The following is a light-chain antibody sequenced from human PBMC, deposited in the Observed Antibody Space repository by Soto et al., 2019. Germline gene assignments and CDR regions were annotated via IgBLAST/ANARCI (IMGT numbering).Light chain of an antibody. Sequence: EKVMTQSPATLSVSPGERATLSCRASQSVSIYLAWYQQKPGQAPRLLIFEASMRATGVPARFSGSGSGTEFTLTISSLQSEDFAVYYCQQYNTWPPTFGQGTKVEIK. CDR3: QQYNTWPPT. J-gene: IGKJ1*01. CDR1: QSVSIY. V-gene: IGKV3-15*01. CDR2: EAS.